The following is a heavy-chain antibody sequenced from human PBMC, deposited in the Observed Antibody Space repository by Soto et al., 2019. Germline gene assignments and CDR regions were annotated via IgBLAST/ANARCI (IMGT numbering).Heavy chain of an antibody. V-gene: IGHV3-11*01. Sequence: PWGFLRLSCGAFGFAFSDFYLAWIRQAPGKGLEWVSYISSGGSTIYYADPVKGRFTISRDNPKNSLYLHLYNLRAEDTAVYYCARSRHYSQEGNAYYFAYWGQGTLVTVSS. CDR2: ISSGGSTI. CDR3: ARSRHYSQEGNAYYFAY. CDR1: GFAFSDFY. J-gene: IGHJ4*02. D-gene: IGHD4-4*01.